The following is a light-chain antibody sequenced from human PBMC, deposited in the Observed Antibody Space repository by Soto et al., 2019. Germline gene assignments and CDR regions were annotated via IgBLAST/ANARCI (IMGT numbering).Light chain of an antibody. Sequence: QSALTQPPSASGSPGQSVTISCTGSRSDIGDSNYVSWYQQHPRKAPRLIISEVINRPSGAPDRFSASKSGNTASLTISGLQAEDEADYYCASKAGSSRHVVFGGGTKLTVL. CDR2: EVI. CDR3: ASKAGSSRHVV. V-gene: IGLV2-8*01. J-gene: IGLJ2*01. CDR1: RSDIGDSNY.